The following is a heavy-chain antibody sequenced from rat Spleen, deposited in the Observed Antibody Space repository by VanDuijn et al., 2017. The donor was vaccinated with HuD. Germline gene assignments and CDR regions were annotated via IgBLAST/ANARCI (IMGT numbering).Heavy chain of an antibody. J-gene: IGHJ3*01. CDR3: AKGDYGGYSEPDWFAY. D-gene: IGHD1-11*01. CDR2: IASGGSNT. V-gene: IGHV5-7*01. Sequence: EVQLVESGGGLVQPGRSLKLSCAASGFTFSHYDMAWVRQAPKKSLEWVATIASGGSNTYYPDSVKGRFTISRDNGKSTLYLQMDSLRSEDTATYYCAKGDYGGYSEPDWFAYWGQGTLVTVSS. CDR1: GFTFSHYD.